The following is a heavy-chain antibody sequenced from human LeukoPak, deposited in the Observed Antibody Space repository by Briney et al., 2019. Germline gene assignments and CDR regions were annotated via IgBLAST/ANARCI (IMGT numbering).Heavy chain of an antibody. V-gene: IGHV4-4*07. J-gene: IGHJ4*02. D-gene: IGHD4-17*01. CDR3: ARESLGPYGDYDSFDY. Sequence: SETLSLTCTVSGGSISSYYWSWIRQPAGKGLEWIGRIYASGSTNYNPSLKSRVTISVDTPKNQFSLKLSSVTAADTAVYYCARESLGPYGDYDSFDYWGQGTLVTVSS. CDR1: GGSISSYY. CDR2: IYASGST.